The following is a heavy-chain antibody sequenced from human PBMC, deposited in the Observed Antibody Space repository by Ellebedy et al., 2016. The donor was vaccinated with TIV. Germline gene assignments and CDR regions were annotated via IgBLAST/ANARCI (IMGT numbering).Heavy chain of an antibody. D-gene: IGHD5-12*01. CDR2: IYYSGTT. CDR3: ARVTGGYDSAGYFDY. J-gene: IGHJ4*02. Sequence: MPSETLSLTCSVSGDAIKNNYWGWIRQPPGKGLEWIGDIYYSGTTNYNPSLRSRVTISLDTSKNQFSLKVSSVITADTAVYYCARVTGGYDSAGYFDYWGQGTLVTVSS. V-gene: IGHV4-59*01. CDR1: GDAIKNNY.